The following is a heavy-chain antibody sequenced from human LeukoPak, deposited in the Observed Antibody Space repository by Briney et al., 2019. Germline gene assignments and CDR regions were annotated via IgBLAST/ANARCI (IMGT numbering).Heavy chain of an antibody. D-gene: IGHD4-23*01. CDR1: GFTFSSYE. Sequence: GGSLRLSCAASGFTFSSYEMNWVRQAPGKGLEWVSYISSSGSTIYCADSVKGRFTISRDNAKNSLYLQMNSLRAEDTAVYYCGTVDYGGNSDYWGQGTLVTVSS. V-gene: IGHV3-48*03. CDR3: GTVDYGGNSDY. J-gene: IGHJ4*02. CDR2: ISSSGSTI.